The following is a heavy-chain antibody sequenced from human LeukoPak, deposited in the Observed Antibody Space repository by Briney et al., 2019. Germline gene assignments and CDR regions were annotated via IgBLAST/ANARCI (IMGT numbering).Heavy chain of an antibody. J-gene: IGHJ5*02. D-gene: IGHD6-19*01. CDR2: VNPNSGGT. V-gene: IGHV1-2*06. CDR3: ARLRGGQWPNRFDP. Sequence: GAPVKVSCKASGYTFTGYYMHWVRQAPGQGLEWMGRVNPNSGGTNYAQKFQGRVTMTRDTSISTAYMELSRLRSDDTAVYYCARLRGGQWPNRFDPWGQGTLVTVSS. CDR1: GYTFTGYY.